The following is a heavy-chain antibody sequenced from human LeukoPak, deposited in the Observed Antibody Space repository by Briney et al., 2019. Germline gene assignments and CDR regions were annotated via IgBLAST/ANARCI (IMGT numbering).Heavy chain of an antibody. V-gene: IGHV4-4*07. D-gene: IGHD6-13*01. J-gene: IGHJ4*02. Sequence: PSETLSLTCTVSGGSISSYYWSWIRQPAGKGLEWIGRIYTSGSTNYNPSLKSRVTMSVDTSKNQFSLKLSSVTAADTAVYYCARDASWGLAAATIDYWGQGTLVTVSS. CDR3: ARDASWGLAAATIDY. CDR1: GGSISSYY. CDR2: IYTSGST.